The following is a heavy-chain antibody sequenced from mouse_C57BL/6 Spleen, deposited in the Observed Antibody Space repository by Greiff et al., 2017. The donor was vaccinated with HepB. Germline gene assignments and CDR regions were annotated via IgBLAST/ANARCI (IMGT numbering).Heavy chain of an antibody. CDR3: ARGNYYDYGSYAMDY. CDR1: GYSITSDY. Sequence: DVKLQESGPGLAKPSQTLSLTCSVTGYSITSDYWNWIRKFPGNKLEYMGYISYSGSTYYNPSLKSRISITRDTSKNQYYLQLNSVTTEDTATYYCARGNYYDYGSYAMDYWGQGTSVTVSS. J-gene: IGHJ4*01. D-gene: IGHD2-4*01. CDR2: ISYSGST. V-gene: IGHV3-8*01.